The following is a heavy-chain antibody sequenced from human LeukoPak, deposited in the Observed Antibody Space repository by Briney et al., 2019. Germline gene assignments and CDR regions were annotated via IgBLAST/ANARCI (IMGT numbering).Heavy chain of an antibody. D-gene: IGHD1-14*01. J-gene: IGHJ4*02. V-gene: IGHV4-39*02. CDR3: ARDQRASYNQWGIFDS. Sequence: PSETLSLTCTVSGDSISDTTYYWAWIRHSPGKGLEWVGRVHKGWDTYYHPSLKSRVILSVDTSKNQFFVRLNSVTAADTAVFYCARDQRASYNQWGIFDSWGQGTLVTVSS. CDR2: VHKGWDT. CDR1: GDSISDTTYY.